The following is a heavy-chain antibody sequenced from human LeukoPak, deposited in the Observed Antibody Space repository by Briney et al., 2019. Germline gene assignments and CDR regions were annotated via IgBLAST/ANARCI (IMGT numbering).Heavy chain of an antibody. CDR1: GGSFSGYY. Sequence: SETLSLTCAVYGGSFSGYYWSWIRQPPGKGLEWIGEINQSGSTNYNPSLKSRVTISVDTSKNQFSLKLSSVTAADTAVYYCARGPYYDILTGYSSYNWFDPWGQGTLVTVSS. D-gene: IGHD3-9*01. J-gene: IGHJ5*02. CDR2: INQSGST. CDR3: ARGPYYDILTGYSSYNWFDP. V-gene: IGHV4-34*01.